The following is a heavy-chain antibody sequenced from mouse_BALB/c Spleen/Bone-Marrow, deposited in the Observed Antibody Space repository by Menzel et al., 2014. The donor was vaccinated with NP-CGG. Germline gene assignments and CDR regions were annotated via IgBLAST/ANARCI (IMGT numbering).Heavy chain of an antibody. CDR1: GFDFRRYW. V-gene: IGHV4-1*02. Sequence: EVKLEESGGGLVQPGGSPKLSCAASGFDFRRYWMSWVRQAPGKGLEWIGEINPESSTINYTPSLKDKFIISRDNAKNXLFLQMSKVRSEDAALYYCARLGYYGYFVDWGQGTTLTVSS. D-gene: IGHD2-3*01. CDR3: ARLGYYGYFVD. CDR2: INPESSTI. J-gene: IGHJ2*01.